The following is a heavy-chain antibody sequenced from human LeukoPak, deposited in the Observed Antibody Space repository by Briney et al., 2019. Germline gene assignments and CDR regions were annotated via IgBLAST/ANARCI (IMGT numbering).Heavy chain of an antibody. CDR3: AKGKVAGAGFRYYYGMDV. J-gene: IGHJ6*02. Sequence: GGSLRLSCAASGFTFSSYAMTWVRQAPGKGLEWVSAISGSGENTYYADSVKGRFTISRDNSKKTLYVQMNSLRVEDTAVYYCAKGKVAGAGFRYYYGMDVWGQGTTVTVSS. D-gene: IGHD6-19*01. CDR1: GFTFSSYA. V-gene: IGHV3-23*01. CDR2: ISGSGENT.